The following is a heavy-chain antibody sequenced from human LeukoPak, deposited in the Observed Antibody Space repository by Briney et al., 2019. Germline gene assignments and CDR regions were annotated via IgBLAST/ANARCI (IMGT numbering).Heavy chain of an antibody. CDR3: ARDGVFGMDFWSGYQGY. CDR1: GGTFSSYA. CDR2: IIPILGIA. D-gene: IGHD3-3*01. Sequence: SVKVSCKASGGTFSSYAISWVRQAPGQGLEWMGRIIPILGIANYAQKFQGRVTITADKSTSTAYMELSSLRSEDTAVYYCARDGVFGMDFWSGYQGYWGQGTLVTVSS. J-gene: IGHJ4*02. V-gene: IGHV1-69*04.